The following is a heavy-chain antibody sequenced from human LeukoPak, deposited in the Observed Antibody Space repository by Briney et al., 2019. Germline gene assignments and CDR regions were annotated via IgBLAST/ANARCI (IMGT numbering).Heavy chain of an antibody. CDR1: GYSFTSYW. V-gene: IGHV5-51*01. J-gene: IGHJ4*02. D-gene: IGHD3-10*01. CDR3: ARVLWFGELLSLPFDY. CDR2: IYPGDSDT. Sequence: GESLKISCKGSGYSFTSYWIGWVRQMPGKGREWMGIIYPGDSDTRYSPSFQGQVTISADKSISTAYLQWSSLKASDTAMYYCARVLWFGELLSLPFDYWGQGTLVTVSS.